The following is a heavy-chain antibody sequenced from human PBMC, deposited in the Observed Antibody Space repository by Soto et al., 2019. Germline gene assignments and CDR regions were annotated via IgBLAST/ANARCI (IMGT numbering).Heavy chain of an antibody. CDR3: AKATATSGGAFEI. D-gene: IGHD1-1*01. J-gene: IGHJ3*02. CDR2: ILVGGST. Sequence: GGSLRLSCAVSGFICSSYDMSWFRQAPGKGLEWVSTILVGGSTHYEDSVKGRFTISRDTSKNTVYLQMNSLTAGDTAFYYCAKATATSGGAFEIYGQGTMVTVSS. CDR1: GFICSSYD. V-gene: IGHV3-23*01.